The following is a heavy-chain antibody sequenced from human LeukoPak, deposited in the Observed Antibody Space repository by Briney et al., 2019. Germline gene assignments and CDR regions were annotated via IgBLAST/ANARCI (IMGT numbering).Heavy chain of an antibody. J-gene: IGHJ4*02. V-gene: IGHV1-46*01. CDR1: RYTFTSYY. D-gene: IGHD6-19*01. CDR3: ARGRSRVAVAGTSLTDFDY. CDR2: INPSGGST. Sequence: ASAKDSCKASRYTFTSYYMHWVRQAPGQRLEWRGIINPSGGSTSSAQKSQGRVTLTRDTSTSTVYMELSSLRSDDTAVYYCARGRSRVAVAGTSLTDFDYWGQGTLVTVSS.